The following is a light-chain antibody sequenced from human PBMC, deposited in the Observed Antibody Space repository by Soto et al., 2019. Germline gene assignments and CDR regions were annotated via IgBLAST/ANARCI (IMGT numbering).Light chain of an antibody. J-gene: IGKJ1*01. V-gene: IGKV3-15*01. Sequence: EIVMTQSPATLSVSPGERATLSCRASQSVSSNLAWYQQKPGQAPRLLIYGASTRATGIPARFSGSGSGTEFTLTISSLQSEDCAVYYCQQYNNWWTFGQGTKVEI. CDR2: GAS. CDR3: QQYNNWWT. CDR1: QSVSSN.